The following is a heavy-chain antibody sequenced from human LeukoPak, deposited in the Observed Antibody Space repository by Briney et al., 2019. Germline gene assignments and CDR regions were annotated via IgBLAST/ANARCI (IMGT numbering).Heavy chain of an antibody. CDR3: ARVRAYSSSNWFDP. CDR1: GGSISSSYYY. CDR2: IYYSGST. J-gene: IGHJ5*02. Sequence: SETLSLTCTVSGGSISSSYYYWGWVRQPPGKGLEWIGSIYYSGSTYYNPSLKSRVTISVDTSKNQFSLKLRSVTAADTAVYYCARVRAYSSSNWFDPWGQGTLVTVSS. D-gene: IGHD6-13*01. V-gene: IGHV4-39*01.